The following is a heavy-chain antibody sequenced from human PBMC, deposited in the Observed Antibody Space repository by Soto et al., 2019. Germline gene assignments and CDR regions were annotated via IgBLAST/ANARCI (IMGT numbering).Heavy chain of an antibody. CDR1: GGTFSSYA. V-gene: IGHV1-69*01. D-gene: IGHD2-21*02. CDR2: IIPSFGTA. J-gene: IGHJ4*02. CDR3: ARDRLRETAPTALPYFFDY. Sequence: QVQLVQSGAEVKKPGSSVKVSCKASGGTFSSYAISWVRQAPGQGREWMGGIIPSFGTANYAQKFQGRVTITANESTSTAYMELSSLRSEDTAVYYCARDRLRETAPTALPYFFDYWGQGTLVTVSS.